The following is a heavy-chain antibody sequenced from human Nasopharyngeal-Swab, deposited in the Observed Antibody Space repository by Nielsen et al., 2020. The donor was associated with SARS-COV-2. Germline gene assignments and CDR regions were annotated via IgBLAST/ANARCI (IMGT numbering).Heavy chain of an antibody. J-gene: IGHJ4*02. V-gene: IGHV1-46*01. CDR1: GYTFTSYY. Sequence: AAVKVSCKASGYTFTSYYMHWVRQAPGQGLEWMGIINPSGGSTSYAQKFQGRVTMTRDTSTSTVYMELSSLRSEDTAVYYCARDYRRSYYGSGSYFDWGQGTLVTVSS. D-gene: IGHD3-10*01. CDR2: INPSGGST. CDR3: ARDYRRSYYGSGSYFD.